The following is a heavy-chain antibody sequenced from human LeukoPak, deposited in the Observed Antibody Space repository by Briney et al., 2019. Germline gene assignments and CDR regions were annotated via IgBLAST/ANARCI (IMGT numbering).Heavy chain of an antibody. D-gene: IGHD2-15*01. CDR3: ARGKVGIVVVVAATPPPHFDY. CDR2: IYYSGST. Sequence: SETLSLTCTVSGGSISSSSYYWGWIRQPPGKGLEWIGSIYYSGSTYYNPSLKSRVTISVDTSKNQFSLKLSSVTAADTAVYYCARGKVGIVVVVAATPPPHFDYWGQGTLVTVSS. J-gene: IGHJ4*02. V-gene: IGHV4-39*07. CDR1: GGSISSSSYY.